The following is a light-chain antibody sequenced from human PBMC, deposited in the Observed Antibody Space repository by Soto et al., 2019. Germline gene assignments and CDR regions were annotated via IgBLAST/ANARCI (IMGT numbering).Light chain of an antibody. CDR1: QSVSSSY. J-gene: IGKJ5*01. CDR2: GAS. Sequence: EIVLTQSPGTLSLSPGERATLSCRASQSVSSSYLAWYQQKPGQAPRLLIYGASGRATGIPARFSGSGSETDFTLTISRLEPEDFAVYYCQQYGSSPITFGQGTRLEIK. V-gene: IGKV3-20*01. CDR3: QQYGSSPIT.